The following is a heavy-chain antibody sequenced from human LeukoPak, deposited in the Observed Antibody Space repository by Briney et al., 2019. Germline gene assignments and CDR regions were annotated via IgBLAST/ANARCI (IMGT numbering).Heavy chain of an antibody. D-gene: IGHD6-13*01. Sequence: PSETLSLTCTVSGGSISSYYWSWIRQPPGKGLEWIGYIYYSGSTNYNPSLKSRVTISVDTSKNQFSLKLSSVTAADTAVYYCARVVSSWSFDYWGQGTLVTVSS. V-gene: IGHV4-59*01. CDR3: ARVVSSWSFDY. J-gene: IGHJ4*02. CDR1: GGSISSYY. CDR2: IYYSGST.